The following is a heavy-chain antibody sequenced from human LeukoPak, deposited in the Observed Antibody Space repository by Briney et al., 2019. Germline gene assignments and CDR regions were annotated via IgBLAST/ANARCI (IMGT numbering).Heavy chain of an antibody. CDR3: ARAVVVTAIPGWYFDL. J-gene: IGHJ2*01. CDR1: DGSISSGGYY. D-gene: IGHD2-21*02. CDR2: IYYSGST. V-gene: IGHV4-31*03. Sequence: PSETLSLTCTVSDGSISSGGYYWSWIRQHPGKGLEWIGYIYYSGSTYYNPSLKSRVTISVDTSKNQFSLKLSSVTAADTAVYYCARAVVVTAIPGWYFDLWGRGTLVTVSS.